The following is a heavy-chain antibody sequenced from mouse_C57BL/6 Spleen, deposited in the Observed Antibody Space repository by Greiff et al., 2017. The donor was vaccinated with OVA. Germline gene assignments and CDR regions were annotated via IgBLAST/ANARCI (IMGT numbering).Heavy chain of an antibody. CDR2: IDPSDSYT. Sequence: QVQLQQPGAELVMPGASVKLSCKASGYTFTSYWMHWVKQRPGQGLEWIGAIDPSDSYTNYNQKFKGKSTLTVDKSSSTAYMQLNSLTSEDSAVYYCARDYEGYWGKGTTLTVSS. D-gene: IGHD2-4*01. J-gene: IGHJ2*01. V-gene: IGHV1-69*01. CDR3: ARDYEGY. CDR1: GYTFTSYW.